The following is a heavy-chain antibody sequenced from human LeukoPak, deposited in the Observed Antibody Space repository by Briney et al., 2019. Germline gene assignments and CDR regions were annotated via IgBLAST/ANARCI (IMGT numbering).Heavy chain of an antibody. CDR3: VRGYSGFDS. V-gene: IGHV3-72*01. D-gene: IGHD1-26*01. CDR1: GFTFSDYF. J-gene: IGHJ4*02. Sequence: GGSLTLSCAPSGFTFSDYFMDCVPHAPGRGREWVGRSRNRANGYTTEYPASVEDRFTISRDVSRNLLYLQMNSLKAEDTAVYYCVRGYSGFDSGGQGTLVTVS. CDR2: SRNRANGYTT.